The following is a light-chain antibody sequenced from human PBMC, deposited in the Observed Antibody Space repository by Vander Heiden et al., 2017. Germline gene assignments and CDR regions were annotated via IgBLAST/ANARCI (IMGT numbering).Light chain of an antibody. CDR3: QAWDSSTGV. Sequence: SYELTQPHSVSASPGQTASMTCAGDTSGAQYACGFKKKPGESPVLLIDQGSKRPSGIPGRVSGCNSGNKATLTISETQAMDESDYYCQAWDSSTGVCGGGTKLNAL. CDR1: TSGAQY. CDR2: QGS. J-gene: IGLJ2*01. V-gene: IGLV3-1*01.